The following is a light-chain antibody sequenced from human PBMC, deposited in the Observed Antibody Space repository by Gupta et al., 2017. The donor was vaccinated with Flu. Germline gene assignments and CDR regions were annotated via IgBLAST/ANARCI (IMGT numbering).Light chain of an antibody. J-gene: IGKJ3*01. CDR1: QGISSY. V-gene: IGKV1-9*01. CDR3: QQLNSYRA. Sequence: VGDRVTITCRASQGISSYLAWYQQKPGKAPKLLIYAASTLQSGVPSRFSGSGSGTEFTLTISSLQPEDFATYYCQQLNSYRAFGPGTKVDIK. CDR2: AAS.